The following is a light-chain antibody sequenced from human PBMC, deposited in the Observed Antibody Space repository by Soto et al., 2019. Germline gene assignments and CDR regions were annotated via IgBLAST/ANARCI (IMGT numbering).Light chain of an antibody. CDR1: QSLLHSNGYNY. J-gene: IGKJ4*01. Sequence: DIGMTQSPLSLPVTPGEPASISCRSSQSLLHSNGYNYLDWYLQKPGQSPQLLIYLGSNRASGVPDRFSGSVSGTDFTVKISRVEAEDVGVYYCMQALQTITFGGGTKVEIK. CDR2: LGS. CDR3: MQALQTIT. V-gene: IGKV2-28*01.